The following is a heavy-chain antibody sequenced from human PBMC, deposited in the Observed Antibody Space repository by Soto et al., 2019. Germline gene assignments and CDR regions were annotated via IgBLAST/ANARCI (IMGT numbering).Heavy chain of an antibody. D-gene: IGHD3-22*01. J-gene: IGHJ4*02. CDR3: TTTWVVVIPPRYYDY. CDR1: GFTFSNAR. V-gene: IGHV3-15*01. Sequence: EVQLVESGGGLVKPGGSLRLSFPASGFTFSNARMSWVRQAPGKGLEWVGRIKSETDVGTTDYAAPVKGRFTISRDDSKSTLYLQMNSLKTEDTAVYFCTTTWVVVIPPRYYDYWGQGTLVTVSS. CDR2: IKSETDVGTT.